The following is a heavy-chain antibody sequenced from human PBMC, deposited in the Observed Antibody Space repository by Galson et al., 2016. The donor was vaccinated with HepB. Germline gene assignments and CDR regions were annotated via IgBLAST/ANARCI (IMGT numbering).Heavy chain of an antibody. Sequence: SLRLSCAASGFTFSSYAMSWVRQAPGKGLEWVSTISGIGTTTYYADSVKGRFSISRDNSKNTMYLQMNSLRADDTAVYYCAKNVYSSGQSWFAPWGQGTLVTVSS. CDR2: ISGIGTTT. V-gene: IGHV3-23*01. CDR3: AKNVYSSGQSWFAP. CDR1: GFTFSSYA. J-gene: IGHJ5*02. D-gene: IGHD6-19*01.